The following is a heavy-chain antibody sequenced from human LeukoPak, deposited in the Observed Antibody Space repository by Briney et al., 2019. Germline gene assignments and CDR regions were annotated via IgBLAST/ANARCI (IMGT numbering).Heavy chain of an antibody. CDR3: ARGQRGYSYGRDYYYYGMDV. J-gene: IGHJ6*02. D-gene: IGHD5-18*01. Sequence: GGSLRLSCAASGFTFSSYAMSWVRQAPGKGLEWVSAISSSGGSTYYADSVKGRFTISRDNSKNTLYLQMNSLRAEDTAVYYCARGQRGYSYGRDYYYYGMDVWGQGTTVTVSS. CDR1: GFTFSSYA. V-gene: IGHV3-23*01. CDR2: ISSSGGST.